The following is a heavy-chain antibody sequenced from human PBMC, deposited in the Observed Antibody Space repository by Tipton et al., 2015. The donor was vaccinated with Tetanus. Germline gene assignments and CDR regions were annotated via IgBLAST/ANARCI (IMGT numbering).Heavy chain of an antibody. CDR2: INPNSGGT. CDR1: GYTFTGYY. Sequence: QLVQSGPEVKKPGASVKVSCKASGYTFTGYYMHWVRQAPGQGLEWMGWINPNSGGTNYAQKFQGRVTMTRDTSISTAYMELSRLRSGDTAVYYCARDRPLAVAGTFDYWGQGTLVTVSS. V-gene: IGHV1-2*02. CDR3: ARDRPLAVAGTFDY. J-gene: IGHJ4*02. D-gene: IGHD6-19*01.